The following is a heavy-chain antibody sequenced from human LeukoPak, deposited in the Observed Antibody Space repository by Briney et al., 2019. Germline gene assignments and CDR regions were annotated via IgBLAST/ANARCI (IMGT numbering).Heavy chain of an antibody. CDR3: ARGVIAARLSGVY. CDR1: GYTFTSYD. D-gene: IGHD6-6*01. CDR2: MNPNSGNT. J-gene: IGHJ4*02. Sequence: ASVKVSCKASGYTFTSYDINWVRQSTGQGLEWMGRMNPNSGNTGYAQKFQGRVTMTRNTSISTAYMELSSLRSEDTAVYYCARGVIAARLSGVYWGQGTLVTVSS. V-gene: IGHV1-8*01.